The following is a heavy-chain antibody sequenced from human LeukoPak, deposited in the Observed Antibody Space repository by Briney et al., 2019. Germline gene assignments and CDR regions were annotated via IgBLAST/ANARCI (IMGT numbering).Heavy chain of an antibody. CDR2: IKSKTDGGTT. Sequence: GGSLRLSCAASGFTFSNAWMSWVRQAPGKGLEWVGRIKSKTDGGTTDYAAPVKGRFNISRDDSKNTLNLQMNSLKTEDTAVYYCTTDYYDSSGYYPFDYWGQGTLVTVSS. CDR1: GFTFSNAW. CDR3: TTDYYDSSGYYPFDY. D-gene: IGHD3-22*01. V-gene: IGHV3-15*01. J-gene: IGHJ4*02.